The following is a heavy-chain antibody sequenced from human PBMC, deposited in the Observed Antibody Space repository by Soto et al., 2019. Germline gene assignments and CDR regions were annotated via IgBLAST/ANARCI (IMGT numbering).Heavy chain of an antibody. Sequence: QGQLAQPGADVKKPGGSVKVSCKASGYTFITYDSNWVRQATGQGLEWMGWMNPNSGNTGSAQKFQGRTTVTRDTAVMTSYMEVRRRRSEDTAVYEYARGVREVVDDLYYYYYMDVWGKGTTVTVSS. CDR1: GYTFITYD. CDR2: MNPNSGNT. D-gene: IGHD2-2*01. V-gene: IGHV1-8*01. J-gene: IGHJ6*03. CDR3: ARGVREVVDDLYYYYYMDV.